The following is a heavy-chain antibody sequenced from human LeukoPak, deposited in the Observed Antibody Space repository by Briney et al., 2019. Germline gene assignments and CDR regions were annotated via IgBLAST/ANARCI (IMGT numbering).Heavy chain of an antibody. CDR2: ISGSGGGT. D-gene: IGHD3-22*01. Sequence: GGSLRLSCAASGFTFSSYAMSWVRQAPGKGLEWVSAISGSGGGTYYADSVKGRFTISRDNSKNTLYLQMNSLRAEDTAVYYCAKVVGYDSSGYQDYWGQGTLVTVSS. CDR1: GFTFSSYA. CDR3: AKVVGYDSSGYQDY. V-gene: IGHV3-23*01. J-gene: IGHJ4*02.